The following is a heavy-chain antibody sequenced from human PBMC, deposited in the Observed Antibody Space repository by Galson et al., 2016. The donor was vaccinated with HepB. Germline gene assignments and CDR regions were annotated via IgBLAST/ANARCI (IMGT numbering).Heavy chain of an antibody. D-gene: IGHD6-6*01. V-gene: IGHV1-18*01. Sequence: SVKVSCKASGYSFITYGIHWVRQAPGQRPEWMGWISGNTGNTNYAQNLQGRVTMTTDAATSPAYLELTSLTSDDTAVYYCARPYGSSAGFDYGGQGTLVTVS. CDR3: ARPYGSSAGFDY. CDR1: GYSFITYG. J-gene: IGHJ4*02. CDR2: ISGNTGNT.